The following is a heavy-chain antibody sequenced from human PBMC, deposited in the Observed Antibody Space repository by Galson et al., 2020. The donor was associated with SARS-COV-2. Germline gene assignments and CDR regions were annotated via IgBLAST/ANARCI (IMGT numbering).Heavy chain of an antibody. J-gene: IGHJ6*03. V-gene: IGHV3-13*01. Sequence: GESLKISCAAPGFTFSSYDMHWVRQATGKGLEWVSAIGTAGDTYYPGSVKGRFTISRENAKNSLYLQMNSLRAGDTAVYYCARATISDFWSGYYTDYYYYIDVWCKGTTVTVSS. CDR1: GFTFSSYD. CDR3: ARATISDFWSGYYTDYYYYIDV. D-gene: IGHD3-3*01. CDR2: IGTAGDT.